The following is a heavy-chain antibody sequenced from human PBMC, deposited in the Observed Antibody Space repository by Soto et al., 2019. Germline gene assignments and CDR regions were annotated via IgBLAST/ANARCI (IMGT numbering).Heavy chain of an antibody. CDR3: ARDGGHSSGWYEGSFDY. CDR1: GFTFSSYG. Sequence: QVQLVESGGGVVQPGRSLRLSCAASGFTFSSYGMHWVRQAPGKGLEWVAVIWYDGSNKYYADSVKGRFTISIDNSKNTLYLQMNRLRAEDTAVYYCARDGGHSSGWYEGSFDYWGQGTLVTVSS. D-gene: IGHD6-19*01. CDR2: IWYDGSNK. V-gene: IGHV3-33*01. J-gene: IGHJ4*02.